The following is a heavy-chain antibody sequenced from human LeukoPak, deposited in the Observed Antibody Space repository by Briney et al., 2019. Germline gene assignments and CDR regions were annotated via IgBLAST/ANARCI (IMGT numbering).Heavy chain of an antibody. CDR2: ISYDGSNK. CDR3: AIDKTCDYYGMDV. CDR1: GFTFSSYG. Sequence: PGGSLRLSCAASGFTFSSYGMHWVRQAPGKGLEWVAVISYDGSNKYYADSVKGRFTISRDNSKNTLYLQMNSLRAEDTAVYYCAIDKTCDYYGMDVWGQGTTVTVSS. V-gene: IGHV3-30*03. J-gene: IGHJ6*02.